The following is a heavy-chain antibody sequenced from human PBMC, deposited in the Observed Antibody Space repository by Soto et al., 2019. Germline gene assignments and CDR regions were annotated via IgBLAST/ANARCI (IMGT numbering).Heavy chain of an antibody. CDR2: IYHSGST. CDR3: ARGSYDFWSGYFKGVLNWFDP. D-gene: IGHD3-3*01. J-gene: IGHJ5*02. CDR1: GGSISSGGYS. V-gene: IGHV4-30-2*01. Sequence: SETLSLTCAVSGGSISSGGYSWSWIRQPPGKGLEWIGYIYHSGSTYYNPSLKSRVTISVDRSKNQFSLKLSSVTAADTAVYYCARGSYDFWSGYFKGVLNWFDPWGQGTLVTVSS.